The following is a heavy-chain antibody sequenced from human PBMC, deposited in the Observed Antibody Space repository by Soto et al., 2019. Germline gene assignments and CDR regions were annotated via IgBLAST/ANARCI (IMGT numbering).Heavy chain of an antibody. D-gene: IGHD3-3*01. CDR1: GFTFSSYG. Sequence: GGSLRLSCAASGFTFSSYGMHWVRQAPGKGLEWVAVIWYDGSNKYYADSVKGRFTISRDNSKNTLYLQMNSLRAEDTAVYYCARAISYGFLQRFGFDDWGQGTLVTSPQ. CDR2: IWYDGSNK. V-gene: IGHV3-33*01. CDR3: ARAISYGFLQRFGFDD. J-gene: IGHJ4*02.